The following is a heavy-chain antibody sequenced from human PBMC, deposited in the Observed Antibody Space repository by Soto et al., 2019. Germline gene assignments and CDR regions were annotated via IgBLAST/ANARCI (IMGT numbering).Heavy chain of an antibody. Sequence: QVQLGESGGGLVKPGGSLRLSCAASGFPFSDYYMSWIRQAPGKGLEWIAYISSGGSYIKYADSVKGRCTISRDNAKNSLYLQMNSLRGEDTGVYYCARAKYYHDSGDYDYWGQGTLVTVSS. CDR3: ARAKYYHDSGDYDY. D-gene: IGHD3-22*01. J-gene: IGHJ4*02. CDR2: ISSGGSYI. CDR1: GFPFSDYY. V-gene: IGHV3-11*01.